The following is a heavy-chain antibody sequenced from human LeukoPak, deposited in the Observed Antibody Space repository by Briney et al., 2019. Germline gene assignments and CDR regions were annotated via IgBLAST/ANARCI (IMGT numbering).Heavy chain of an antibody. V-gene: IGHV3-30*03. Sequence: GGSLRLSCAASGFTFSSYGMHWVRQAPGKGLGWVAVISYDGSNKYYADSVKGRFTISRHNSKNTLYLQMNSLRAEDTAVYYCARKSIAGTDAFDIWGQGTMVTVSS. D-gene: IGHD1-26*01. J-gene: IGHJ3*02. CDR3: ARKSIAGTDAFDI. CDR1: GFTFSSYG. CDR2: ISYDGSNK.